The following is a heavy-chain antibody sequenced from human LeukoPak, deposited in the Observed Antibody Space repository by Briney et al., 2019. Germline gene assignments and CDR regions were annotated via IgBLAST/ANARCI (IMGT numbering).Heavy chain of an antibody. CDR3: AGTYCSGGSCYSNRAFDY. CDR1: GYTFTGYF. Sequence: ASVKVSCKATGYTFTGYFIHWVRQAPGQGLEWMGWINPNSGVTNYAQKFQGRVTMTRDTSISAAYMELSSLRSDDTAVYYCAGTYCSGGSCYSNRAFDYWGQGTLVTVSS. CDR2: INPNSGVT. J-gene: IGHJ4*02. V-gene: IGHV1-2*02. D-gene: IGHD2-15*01.